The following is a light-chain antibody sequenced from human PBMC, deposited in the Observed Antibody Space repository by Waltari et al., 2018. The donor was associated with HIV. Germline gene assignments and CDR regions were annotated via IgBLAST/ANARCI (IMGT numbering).Light chain of an antibody. Sequence: QSALTQPASVSGSLGQSITISCTGTRGDIGDYNYVSWYQQHPGEVPKVLIFSVSNRPSGVSSRFSGSKAGNTASLTRSGLQAEDEADYYCSSYTSNNTWVFGGGTKLTVL. CDR1: RGDIGDYNY. CDR2: SVS. CDR3: SSYTSNNTWV. V-gene: IGLV2-14*03. J-gene: IGLJ3*02.